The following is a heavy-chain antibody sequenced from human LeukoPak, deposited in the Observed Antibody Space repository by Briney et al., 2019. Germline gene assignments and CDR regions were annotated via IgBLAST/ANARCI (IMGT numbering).Heavy chain of an antibody. Sequence: GGSLRLSCAASGFTFSTYVMSWVRQAPGKGLEWVSGISGSGGSTYYADSVKGRFSISRDNSKNTPYLQMNSLRAEDTAVYYCAKEGRGVPTNYWGQGTLVTVSS. V-gene: IGHV3-23*01. CDR1: GFTFSTYV. D-gene: IGHD2-2*01. J-gene: IGHJ4*02. CDR2: ISGSGGST. CDR3: AKEGRGVPTNY.